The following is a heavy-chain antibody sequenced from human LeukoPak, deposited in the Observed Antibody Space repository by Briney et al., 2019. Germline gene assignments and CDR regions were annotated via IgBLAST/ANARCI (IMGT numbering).Heavy chain of an antibody. D-gene: IGHD2-2*01. CDR3: AREPVVAPAANCWFDP. CDR2: IIPTFGIA. V-gene: IGHV1-69*04. Sequence: ASVKVSCKASGGTFSSYAISWVRQAPGQGLEWMGRIIPTFGIANYAQKFQGRVTITADKSTSTAYMELSSLRSEDTAVYYCAREPVVAPAANCWFDPWGQGTLVTVSS. J-gene: IGHJ5*02. CDR1: GGTFSSYA.